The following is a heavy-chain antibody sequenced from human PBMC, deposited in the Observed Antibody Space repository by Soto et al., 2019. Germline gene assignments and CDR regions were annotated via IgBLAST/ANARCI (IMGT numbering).Heavy chain of an antibody. V-gene: IGHV1-69*13. CDR3: ARDRGGYVGNAFDI. D-gene: IGHD5-18*01. CDR2: IIPIFGTA. J-gene: IGHJ3*02. CDR1: GGTFSSYA. Sequence: ASVKVSSKASGGTFSSYAISWVRQAPGQGLEWMGGIIPIFGTANYAQKFQGRVTITADESTSTAYMELSSLRSEDTAVYYCARDRGGYVGNAFDIWGQGTMVTVSS.